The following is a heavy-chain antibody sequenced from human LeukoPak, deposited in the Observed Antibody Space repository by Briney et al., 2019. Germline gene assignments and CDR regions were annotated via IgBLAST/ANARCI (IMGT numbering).Heavy chain of an antibody. D-gene: IGHD2/OR15-2a*01. CDR1: GYTFTGYY. J-gene: IGHJ4*02. CDR3: ARARTLSYFNFDY. Sequence: ASVKVSCKASGYTFTGYYIHWVRQAPGQGLEWMGWINPDSGGTNYAQKFQGRVTMTRDTSIRTAYMELSRLRSDDTAVYYCARARTLSYFNFDYWGQGTLVTVSS. CDR2: INPDSGGT. V-gene: IGHV1-2*02.